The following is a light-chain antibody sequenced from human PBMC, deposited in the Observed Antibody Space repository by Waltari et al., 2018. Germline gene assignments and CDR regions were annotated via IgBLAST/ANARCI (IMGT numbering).Light chain of an antibody. CDR2: GAS. CDR1: QTVTSIS. V-gene: IGKV3-20*01. J-gene: IGKJ4*01. Sequence: EIVLTQSPGTLSLSPGERATLSCRASQTVTSISLSWYQQKPCQAPRLLIYGASTRATGIPDRFSGSGSGTDFTLTISRLEPEDFAVYYCQQYDGIVLTFGGGTKAEI. CDR3: QQYDGIVLT.